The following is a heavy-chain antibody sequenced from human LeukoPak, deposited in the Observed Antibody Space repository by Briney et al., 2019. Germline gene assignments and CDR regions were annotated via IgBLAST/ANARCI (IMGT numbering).Heavy chain of an antibody. CDR3: ARQGRGSYRRDFDY. D-gene: IGHD1-26*01. CDR2: IDPSDSHI. CDR1: GYSFTSNW. Sequence: GESLSISCDGSGYSFTSNWISWVRQMPGKGLEWMGRIDPSDSHINYSPSFQGHVIISVDKSIGTAYLQWSSLRASDTAMYYCARQGRGSYRRDFDYWGQGTLVTVSS. J-gene: IGHJ4*02. V-gene: IGHV5-10-1*01.